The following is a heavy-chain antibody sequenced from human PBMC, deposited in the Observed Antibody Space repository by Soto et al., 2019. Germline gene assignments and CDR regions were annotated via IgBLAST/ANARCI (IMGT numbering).Heavy chain of an antibody. Sequence: ASVKVSCKASGYTFTSYYMHWVRQAPGQGLEWMGIINPSGGSTSYAQKFQGRVTMTRDTSTSTVYMELSSLRSEDTAVYYCARDQPVVRIFGVVPLYGMDVWGQGTTVTVSS. V-gene: IGHV1-46*01. CDR1: GYTFTSYY. CDR3: ARDQPVVRIFGVVPLYGMDV. D-gene: IGHD3-3*01. J-gene: IGHJ6*02. CDR2: INPSGGST.